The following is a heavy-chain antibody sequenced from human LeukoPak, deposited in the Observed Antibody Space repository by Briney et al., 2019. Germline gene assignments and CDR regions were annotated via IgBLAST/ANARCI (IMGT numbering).Heavy chain of an antibody. Sequence: SETLSLTCTVSGGSINSYFWTWIRQPPGKGLEWIGRIYTGGSTNYNPSLKSRVTMSVDTSKNQFSLKLNSVTAADTAVYYCASGADYSNYYFDYWGQGTLVTVSS. CDR2: IYTGGST. CDR1: GGSINSYF. V-gene: IGHV4-4*07. D-gene: IGHD4-11*01. CDR3: ASGADYSNYYFDY. J-gene: IGHJ4*02.